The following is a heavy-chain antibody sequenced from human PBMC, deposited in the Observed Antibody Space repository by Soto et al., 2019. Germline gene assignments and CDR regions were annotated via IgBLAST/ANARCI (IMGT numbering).Heavy chain of an antibody. CDR2: IYYSGST. V-gene: IGHV4-59*01. Sequence: SETLCVTRTVAGGSISSYDWSWIRQKPGKGLEWIGYIYYSGSTNYNPSLKSRVTISVDTSKNQFSLKLSSVTAADTAVYYCARGALSEQWLARVWFDPWGQGTLVTVSS. CDR3: ARGALSEQWLARVWFDP. CDR1: GGSISSYD. J-gene: IGHJ5*02. D-gene: IGHD6-19*01.